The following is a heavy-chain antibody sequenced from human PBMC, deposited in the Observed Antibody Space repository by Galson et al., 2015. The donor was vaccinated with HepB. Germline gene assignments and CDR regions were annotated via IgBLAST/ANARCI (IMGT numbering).Heavy chain of an antibody. CDR1: GYTFTSYG. D-gene: IGHD3-16*02. J-gene: IGHJ4*02. Sequence: SVKVSCKASGYTFTSYGISWVRQAPGQGLEWMGWISAYNGNTNYAQKLQGRVTMTTDTSTSTAYMELRSLRSDDTAAYYCARGAVMITFGGVIVNPDFDYWGQGTLVTVSS. V-gene: IGHV1-18*01. CDR3: ARGAVMITFGGVIVNPDFDY. CDR2: ISAYNGNT.